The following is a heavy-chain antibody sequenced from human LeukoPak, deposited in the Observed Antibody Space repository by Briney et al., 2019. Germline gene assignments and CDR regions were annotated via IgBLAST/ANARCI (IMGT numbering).Heavy chain of an antibody. CDR3: ARAPGEGWFDP. V-gene: IGHV3-7*01. Sequence: GGSLRLSCAASGFTFSSYWMSWVRQAPGKGLEWVASIKQDGSEKYYVDSVKGRFTISRDNAKNSLYLQMNSLRAEDTALYYCARAPGEGWFDPWGQGALVTVSS. CDR2: IKQDGSEK. J-gene: IGHJ5*02. D-gene: IGHD4-17*01. CDR1: GFTFSSYW.